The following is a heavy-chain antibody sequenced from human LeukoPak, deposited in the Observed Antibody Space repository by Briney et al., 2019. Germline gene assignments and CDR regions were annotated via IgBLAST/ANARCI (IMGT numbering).Heavy chain of an antibody. CDR1: GFTFSSYA. CDR3: ALVKEPAALYAFDI. J-gene: IGHJ3*02. D-gene: IGHD2-2*01. Sequence: GGSLRLSCAAAGFTFSSYAMHWVRQAPGKGLQWVAVISYDGSNKYYADSVKGRFTISRDNSKNTLYLQMNSLRAEDTAVYYCALVKEPAALYAFDIWGQGTMVTVSS. CDR2: ISYDGSNK. V-gene: IGHV3-30*04.